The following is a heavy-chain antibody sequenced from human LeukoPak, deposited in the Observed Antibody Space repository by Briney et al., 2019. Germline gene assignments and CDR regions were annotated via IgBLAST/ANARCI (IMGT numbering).Heavy chain of an antibody. V-gene: IGHV6-1*01. D-gene: IGHD3-3*01. J-gene: IGHJ6*03. CDR3: ARDRRSVFGVSYYYYMDV. CDR1: GDSVSSNSAA. CDR2: TCYRSKWYN. Sequence: SQTLSLTCAISGDSVSSNSAAWNWIRQSPSRGLEWLGRTCYRSKWYNDYAVSVKSRITINPDTSKNQFSLQLNSVTPEDTAVYYCARDRRSVFGVSYYYYMDVWGKGTTVTVSS.